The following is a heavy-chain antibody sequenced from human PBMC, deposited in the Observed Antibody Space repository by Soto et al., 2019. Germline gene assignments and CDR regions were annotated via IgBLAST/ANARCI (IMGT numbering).Heavy chain of an antibody. D-gene: IGHD6-19*01. CDR3: GGGNGWIFDY. CDR2: IKEDESER. J-gene: IGHJ4*02. V-gene: IGHV3-7*03. CDR1: GINFNKYY. Sequence: EVQLVESGGGLVQPGGSLRLSCIVSGINFNKYYMSWVRKAPGKGLEWVANIKEDESERFYVDSVRGRFTISRDNARNSLYLQMNSLRVEDTAVYYCGGGNGWIFDYWGQGSLVTVSS.